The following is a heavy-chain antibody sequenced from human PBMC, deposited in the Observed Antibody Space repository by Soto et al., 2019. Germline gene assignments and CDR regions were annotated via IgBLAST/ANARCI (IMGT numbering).Heavy chain of an antibody. Sequence: QVQLVQSGAEVQKPGSSVKVSCTASGGTFSSYAFSWVRQAPGRGLEWMGRVIPVLGVADYAQKFQGRATITADKSTSTVYMELSGLRSEDTALYYCARDGLGTTRRYFDHWGQGTRVTVSS. CDR1: GGTFSSYA. V-gene: IGHV1-69*04. J-gene: IGHJ4*02. D-gene: IGHD1-1*01. CDR3: ARDGLGTTRRYFDH. CDR2: VIPVLGVA.